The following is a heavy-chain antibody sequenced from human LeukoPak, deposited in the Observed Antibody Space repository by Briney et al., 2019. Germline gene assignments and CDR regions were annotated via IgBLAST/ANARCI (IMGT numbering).Heavy chain of an antibody. J-gene: IGHJ5*02. Sequence: GGSLRLSCAVSGFTFSTYAMSWVRQAPGKGLESVSTISSSGGHTYYADSVKGRFTISRDNSKNTLYLQMNSLRAEDTAVYYCANLGIAVANWFDPWGQGTLVTVSS. CDR3: ANLGIAVANWFDP. CDR1: GFTFSTYA. CDR2: ISSSGGHT. V-gene: IGHV3-23*01. D-gene: IGHD6-19*01.